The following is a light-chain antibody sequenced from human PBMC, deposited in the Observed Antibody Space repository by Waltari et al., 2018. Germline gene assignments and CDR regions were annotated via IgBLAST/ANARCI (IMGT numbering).Light chain of an antibody. J-gene: IGLJ3*02. V-gene: IGLV2-23*02. CDR1: SSDVGRYNL. CDR3: CSYAGVSTWV. Sequence: QSALTQPASVSGSPGQSITIPCTGTSSDVGRYNLVFWFQQHPGKAPKLIIYEVTKRPSGTSTRFSGSKSGNTASLTLSGLQAEDEADYFCCSYAGVSTWVFGGGTKLTVL. CDR2: EVT.